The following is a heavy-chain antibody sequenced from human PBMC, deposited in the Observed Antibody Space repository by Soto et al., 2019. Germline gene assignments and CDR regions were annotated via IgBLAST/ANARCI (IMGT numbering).Heavy chain of an antibody. J-gene: IGHJ6*02. CDR2: INHSGST. V-gene: IGHV4-34*01. Sequence: SETLSLTCAVYGGSFSGYYWSWIRQPPGKGLEWIGEINHSGSTNYNPSLKSRVTISVDTSKNQFSLKLSSVTAADTAVYYCGVRGRGPYGMDVWGQGTTVTVSS. D-gene: IGHD2-21*01. CDR3: GVRGRGPYGMDV. CDR1: GGSFSGYY.